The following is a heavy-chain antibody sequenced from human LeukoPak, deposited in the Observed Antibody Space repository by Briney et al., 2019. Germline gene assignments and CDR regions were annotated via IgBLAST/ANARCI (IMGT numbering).Heavy chain of an antibody. CDR1: GGSISSSTYY. D-gene: IGHD5-18*01. Sequence: PSETLSLTCTVSGGSISSSTYYWGWIRQPPGMGLEWIGTFYYSGNTYYNSSLKSRLTISVDTSKNQFSLKLSSVTVADTAVYYCARHPGYSYEIDYWRQGTVVTVSS. CDR3: ARHPGYSYEIDY. J-gene: IGHJ4*02. V-gene: IGHV4-39*01. CDR2: FYYSGNT.